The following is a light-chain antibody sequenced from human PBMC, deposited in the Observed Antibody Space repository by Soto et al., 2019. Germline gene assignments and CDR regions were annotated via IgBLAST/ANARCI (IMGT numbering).Light chain of an antibody. CDR2: EVT. Sequence: QSVLTQPASVSGSPGQSITLSCTGTSSDVGSYNLVSWYQQHPGKAPKLIIYEVTKRPSGVSNRFSGSKSGNTASLTISGLQAEDEVDYYCSSYAGSISPSVFGSGTKVTVL. CDR3: SSYAGSISPSV. CDR1: SSDVGSYNL. J-gene: IGLJ1*01. V-gene: IGLV2-23*02.